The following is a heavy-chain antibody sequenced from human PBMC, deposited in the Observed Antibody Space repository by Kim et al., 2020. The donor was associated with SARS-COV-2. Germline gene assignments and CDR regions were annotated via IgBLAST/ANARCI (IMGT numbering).Heavy chain of an antibody. CDR3: ASPGYSYGFAY. V-gene: IGHV1-3*01. D-gene: IGHD3-16*02. J-gene: IGHJ4*02. CDR2: I. Sequence: IKYSPDFQGRDTITRDTPASTAYMGLSSLRSEDTAVYYCASPGYSYGFAYWGQGTLVTVSS.